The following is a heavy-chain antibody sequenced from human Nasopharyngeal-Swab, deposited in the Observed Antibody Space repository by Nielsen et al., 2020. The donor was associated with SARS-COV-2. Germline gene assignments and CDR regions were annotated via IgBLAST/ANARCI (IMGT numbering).Heavy chain of an antibody. CDR1: GFTFNNYN. CDR3: ARDGLDYDFWSAYFMDV. J-gene: IGHJ6*02. CDR2: ISSISSYI. D-gene: IGHD3-3*01. V-gene: IGHV3-21*01. Sequence: GSLRLSCAASGFTFNNYNFNWVRQAPGKGLEWVSSISSISSYIYYADSVKGRFTISRDNAKNSLYLQMNSLRAEDTAVYYCARDGLDYDFWSAYFMDVWGQGTTVTVSS.